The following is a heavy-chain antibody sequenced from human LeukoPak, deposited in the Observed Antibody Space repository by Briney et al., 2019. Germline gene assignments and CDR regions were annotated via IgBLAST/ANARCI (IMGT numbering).Heavy chain of an antibody. CDR3: ARVRVGGNSDWYFDL. Sequence: ASVKVSCKASGYTFTGYYMHWVRQAPGQGLEWMGWINPNSGGTNYAQKFQGGVTMTRDTSISTAYMELSRLRSDDTAVYYCARVRVGGNSDWYFDLWGRGTLVTVSS. D-gene: IGHD4-23*01. CDR1: GYTFTGYY. J-gene: IGHJ2*01. V-gene: IGHV1-2*02. CDR2: INPNSGGT.